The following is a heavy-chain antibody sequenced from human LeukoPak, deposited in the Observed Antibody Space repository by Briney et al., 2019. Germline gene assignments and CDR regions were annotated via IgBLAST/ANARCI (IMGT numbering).Heavy chain of an antibody. CDR3: ARSSDCGGDCYNGGLFDY. CDR1: GGSISSSSYY. Sequence: KPSETLSLTCTVSGGSISSSSYYWGWIRQPPGKGLEWIGYIYYSGSTYYNPSLKSRVTISVDTSKNQFSLKLSSVTAADTAVYYCARSSDCGGDCYNGGLFDYWGQGTLVTVSS. D-gene: IGHD2-21*01. CDR2: IYYSGST. J-gene: IGHJ4*02. V-gene: IGHV4-31*03.